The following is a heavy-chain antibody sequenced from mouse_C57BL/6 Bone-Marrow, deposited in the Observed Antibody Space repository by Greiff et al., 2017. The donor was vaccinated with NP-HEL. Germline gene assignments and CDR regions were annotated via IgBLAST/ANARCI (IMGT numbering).Heavy chain of an antibody. CDR2: ISSGSSTI. Sequence: EVQRVESGGGLVKPGGSLKLSCAVSGFSFSDYGMHWVRQAPGKGLEWVAYISSGSSTIYYADPVKGRFTSTRDKAKNTLFLQMTSLRSEDTAMYYCARGYYGGGYFGDWGQGTTLTVSS. D-gene: IGHD1-1*01. V-gene: IGHV5-17*01. J-gene: IGHJ2*01. CDR3: ARGYYGGGYFGD. CDR1: GFSFSDYG.